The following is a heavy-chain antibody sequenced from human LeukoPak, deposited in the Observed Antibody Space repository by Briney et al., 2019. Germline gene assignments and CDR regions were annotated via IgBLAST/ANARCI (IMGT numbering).Heavy chain of an antibody. J-gene: IGHJ4*02. V-gene: IGHV1-2*02. CDR2: INPNRGGT. Sequence: ASVKVSCKASGYTFTGYYMHCVRQAPRQGLEWMGWINPNRGGTNYAQKFQGRVTMTRETSTSTAYMELSRLRSHDTAVYYCASEAGKRNSGYWGQGTLVTVSS. CDR3: ASEAGKRNSGY. CDR1: GYTFTGYY. D-gene: IGHD1-7*01.